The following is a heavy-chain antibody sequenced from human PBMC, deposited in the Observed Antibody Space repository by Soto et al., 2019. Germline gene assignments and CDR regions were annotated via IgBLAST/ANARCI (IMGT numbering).Heavy chain of an antibody. V-gene: IGHV4-34*01. CDR2: INHSGST. CDR1: GGSFSGYY. Sequence: SETLSLTCAVYGGSFSGYYWSWIRQPPGKGLEWIGEINHSGSTNYNPSLKSRVTISVDTSKNQFSLKLSSVTAADTAVYYCAREGAAGLDYWGQGTLVTVSS. D-gene: IGHD6-13*01. J-gene: IGHJ4*02. CDR3: AREGAAGLDY.